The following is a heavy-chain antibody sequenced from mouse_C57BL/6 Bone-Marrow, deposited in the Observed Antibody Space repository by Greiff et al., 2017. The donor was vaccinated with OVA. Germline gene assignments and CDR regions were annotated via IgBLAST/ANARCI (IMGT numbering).Heavy chain of an antibody. CDR1: GYTFTDYY. Sequence: VQLKESGPVLVKPGASVKMSCKASGYTFTDYYMNWVKQSHGKSLEWIGVINPYNGGTSYNQKFKGKATLTVDKSSSTAYMELNSLTSEDSAVYYCARTPYYYGSAWFAYWGQGTLVTVSA. V-gene: IGHV1-19*01. J-gene: IGHJ3*01. CDR2: INPYNGGT. D-gene: IGHD1-1*01. CDR3: ARTPYYYGSAWFAY.